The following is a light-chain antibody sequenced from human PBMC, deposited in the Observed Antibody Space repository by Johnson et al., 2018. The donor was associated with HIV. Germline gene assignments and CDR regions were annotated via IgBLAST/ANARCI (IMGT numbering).Light chain of an antibody. J-gene: IGLJ1*01. CDR3: GTWDSSLSALYV. V-gene: IGLV1-51*02. CDR1: SSNIGNNY. Sequence: QSILTQPPSVSAAPGQKVTISCSGSSSNIGNNYVSWYQQLPGTAPKLLIYENNKRRSGIPDRFSGSKSGTSATLGITGLQTGDEADYYCGTWDSSLSALYVFGTGTKVTVL. CDR2: ENN.